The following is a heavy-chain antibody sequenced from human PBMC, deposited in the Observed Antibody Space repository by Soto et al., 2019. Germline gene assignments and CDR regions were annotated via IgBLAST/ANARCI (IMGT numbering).Heavy chain of an antibody. J-gene: IGHJ4*02. CDR2: ISSHGSDK. D-gene: IGHD3-10*01. Sequence: QVQLVESGGGVVQPGRSLRLSCAGSGYTFGSYGIHWVRQAPGKGLEWVAVISSHGSDKYYIDSVEGRFTIPRDNSRNTVYLQMNSLRAEDTAVYYCAKDTYFGTGNHYIFDHWGQGTLVTVSS. CDR3: AKDTYFGTGNHYIFDH. V-gene: IGHV3-30*18. CDR1: GYTFGSYG.